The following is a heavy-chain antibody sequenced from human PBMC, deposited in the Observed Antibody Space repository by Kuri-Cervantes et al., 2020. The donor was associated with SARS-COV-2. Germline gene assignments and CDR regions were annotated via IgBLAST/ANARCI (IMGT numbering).Heavy chain of an antibody. CDR2: IYYSGST. D-gene: IGHD3-10*01. V-gene: IGHV4-59*12. Sequence: SETLSLTCTVSGGSISSYYWSWIRQPPGKGLEWIGYIYYSGSTNYNPSLKSRVTISVDTSKNQFSLKLSSVTAADTAVYYCARGSRLTRKIGYYYMDVWGKGTTVTVSS. CDR1: GGSISSYY. CDR3: ARGSRLTRKIGYYYMDV. J-gene: IGHJ6*03.